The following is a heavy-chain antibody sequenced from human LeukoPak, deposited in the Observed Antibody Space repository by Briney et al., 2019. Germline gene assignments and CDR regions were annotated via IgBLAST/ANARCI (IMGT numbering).Heavy chain of an antibody. CDR3: ASLAGSHAFDI. V-gene: IGHV4-34*01. Sequence: SETLSLTCAVYGGSFSGYYWSWIRQPPGKGLEWIGEINHSGSTNYNPSLKSRVTISVDTSKNQFSLKLSSVTAADTAVYYCASLAGSHAFDIWGQGTMVTVSS. D-gene: IGHD3-10*01. CDR2: INHSGST. CDR1: GGSFSGYY. J-gene: IGHJ3*02.